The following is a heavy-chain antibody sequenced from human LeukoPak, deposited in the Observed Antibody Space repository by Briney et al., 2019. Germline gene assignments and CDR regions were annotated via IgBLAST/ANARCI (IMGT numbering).Heavy chain of an antibody. V-gene: IGHV1-69*13. J-gene: IGHJ4*02. Sequence: ASVKVSCKASGGTFSSYAISWVRQAPGQGLEWMGGIIPIFGTANYAQKFQGRVTITADESTSTAYMELSSLRSEDTAVYYCASGNSGVRGVLGYYFDYWGQGTLVTVSS. CDR1: GGTFSSYA. CDR3: ASGNSGVRGVLGYYFDY. D-gene: IGHD3-10*01. CDR2: IIPIFGTA.